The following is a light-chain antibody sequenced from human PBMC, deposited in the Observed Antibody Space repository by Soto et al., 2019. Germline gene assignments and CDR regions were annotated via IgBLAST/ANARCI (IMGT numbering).Light chain of an antibody. CDR2: LGS. CDR1: QGLLHSNGYNY. J-gene: IGKJ2*01. V-gene: IGKV2-28*01. Sequence: DIVMTQSPLSLPVTPGEPASISCRSSQGLLHSNGYNYLDWYLQKPGQSPQLLIYLGSFRASGVPDRFSGSGSGTDFTLKISRVEADDVGVYYCMQALQTPYTFGQGTKLEIK. CDR3: MQALQTPYT.